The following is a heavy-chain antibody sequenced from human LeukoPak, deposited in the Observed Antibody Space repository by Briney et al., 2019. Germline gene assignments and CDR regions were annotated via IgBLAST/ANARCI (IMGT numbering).Heavy chain of an antibody. CDR3: ARDLDSGSYFNIVPDY. D-gene: IGHD1-26*01. V-gene: IGHV3-30-3*01. CDR1: GFTFGKYW. J-gene: IGHJ4*02. Sequence: GSLRLSCVASGFTFGKYWMSWVRQAPGKGLEWVAVISYDGSNKYYADSVKGRFTISRDNSKNTLYLQMNSLRAEDTAVYYCARDLDSGSYFNIVPDYWGQGTLVTVSS. CDR2: ISYDGSNK.